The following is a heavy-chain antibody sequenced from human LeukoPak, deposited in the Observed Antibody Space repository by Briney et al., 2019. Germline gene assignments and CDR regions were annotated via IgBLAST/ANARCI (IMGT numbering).Heavy chain of an antibody. D-gene: IGHD3-10*01. Sequence: SETLSLTCTVSGGSISSGGFYWNWIRQFPGKGLEWIGYVYYSGSTNHNPSLKSRVTISVDTSKNQFSLKLSSVTAADTAVYYCARHEKLGQFDYWGQGTLVTVSS. J-gene: IGHJ4*02. V-gene: IGHV4-61*08. CDR2: VYYSGST. CDR3: ARHEKLGQFDY. CDR1: GGSISSGGFY.